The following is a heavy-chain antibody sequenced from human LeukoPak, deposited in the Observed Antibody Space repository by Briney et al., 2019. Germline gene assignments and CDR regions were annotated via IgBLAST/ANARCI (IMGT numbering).Heavy chain of an antibody. Sequence: GGSLRLSCAAAGISFSSYWMTWVRQAPGKGLEWVANIKQDGSETYYVDSVKGRFAISRDNAKNSLYLQMNSLRAEDMAVYYCATYTSTSYYDYWGQGTLVTVSS. CDR1: GISFSSYW. CDR3: ATYTSTSYYDY. J-gene: IGHJ4*02. D-gene: IGHD2-2*01. V-gene: IGHV3-7*01. CDR2: IKQDGSET.